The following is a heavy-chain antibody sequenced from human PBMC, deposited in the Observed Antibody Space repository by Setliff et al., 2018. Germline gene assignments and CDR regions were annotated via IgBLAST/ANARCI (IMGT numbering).Heavy chain of an antibody. V-gene: IGHV1-24*01. D-gene: IGHD3-22*01. Sequence: ASVKVSCKVSGYTLTKLPMHWVRQAPGKGLEWMGGFDFEDGETIYAHKFQGRVTMTEDTSTDTAYMELSSLRSEDTAKYYCAIIGPDSSGYYWIFDYWGQGTLVTVSS. CDR3: AIIGPDSSGYYWIFDY. J-gene: IGHJ4*02. CDR1: GYTLTKLP. CDR2: FDFEDGET.